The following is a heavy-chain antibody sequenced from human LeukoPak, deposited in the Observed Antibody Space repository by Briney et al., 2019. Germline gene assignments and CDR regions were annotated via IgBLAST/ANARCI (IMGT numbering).Heavy chain of an antibody. CDR2: ISGSGGST. CDR3: ARFLEWLLNWFDP. D-gene: IGHD3-3*01. CDR1: GFTVSSNY. Sequence: GGSLRLSCAASGFTVSSNYMSWVRQAPGKGLEWVSVISGSGGSTYYADSVKGRFTISRDNSKNTLYLQMNSLRAEDTAVYYCARFLEWLLNWFDPWGQGTLVTVSS. V-gene: IGHV3-23*01. J-gene: IGHJ5*02.